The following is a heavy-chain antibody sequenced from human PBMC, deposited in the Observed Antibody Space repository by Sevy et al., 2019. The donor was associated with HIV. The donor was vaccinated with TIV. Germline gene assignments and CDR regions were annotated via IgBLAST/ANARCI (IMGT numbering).Heavy chain of an antibody. Sequence: GESLKISCAASGFAFSTHAMHWVRQAPGKGLEWVAVISYEGTETFYAASVEVRFTISRDNSKNMLSLQINSLRPEDTAVYYCARDGGYSVKWYPLYWGHGTLVTVSS. J-gene: IGHJ4*01. CDR1: GFAFSTHA. D-gene: IGHD1-26*01. CDR2: ISYEGTET. CDR3: ARDGGYSVKWYPLY. V-gene: IGHV3-30-3*01.